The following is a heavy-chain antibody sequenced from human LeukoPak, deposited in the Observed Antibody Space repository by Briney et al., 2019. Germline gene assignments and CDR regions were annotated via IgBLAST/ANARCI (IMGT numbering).Heavy chain of an antibody. V-gene: IGHV1-69*04. CDR1: GGTFSSYT. Sequence: ASVKVSCKASGGTFSSYTISWVRQAPGQGLEWMGRIIPILGIANYAQKFQGRVTITADKSTSTAYMELSSLRSEDTAVYYCARDQTNYDFWSAPRGAFDIWGQGTMVTVSS. J-gene: IGHJ3*02. CDR2: IIPILGIA. D-gene: IGHD3-3*01. CDR3: ARDQTNYDFWSAPRGAFDI.